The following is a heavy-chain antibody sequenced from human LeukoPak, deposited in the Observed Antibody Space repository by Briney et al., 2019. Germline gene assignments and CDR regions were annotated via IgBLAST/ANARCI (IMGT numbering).Heavy chain of an antibody. CDR2: IYYSGST. Sequence: PSETLSLTCTVSGGSISSYYWSWIRQPPGKGLEWIGYIYYSGSTNYNPSLKSRVTISVDTSKNQFSLKLSSVTAADTAVYYCARATAITMVRGVRSDGFDIWGQGTMVTVSS. V-gene: IGHV4-59*01. CDR1: GGSISSYY. D-gene: IGHD3-10*01. CDR3: ARATAITMVRGVRSDGFDI. J-gene: IGHJ3*02.